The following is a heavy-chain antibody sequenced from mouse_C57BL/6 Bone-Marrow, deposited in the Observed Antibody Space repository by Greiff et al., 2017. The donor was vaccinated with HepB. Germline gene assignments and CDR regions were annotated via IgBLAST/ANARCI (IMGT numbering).Heavy chain of an antibody. CDR2: INPSNGGT. J-gene: IGHJ1*03. D-gene: IGHD1-1*01. Sequence: VQLQQSGTELVKPGASVKLSCKASGYTFTSYWMHWVKQRPGQGLEWIGNINPSNGGTNYNEKFKSKATLTVDKSSSTAYMQLRSLTSEDSAVYYCATVVATKWYFDVWGTGTTVTVSS. V-gene: IGHV1-53*01. CDR1: GYTFTSYW. CDR3: ATVVATKWYFDV.